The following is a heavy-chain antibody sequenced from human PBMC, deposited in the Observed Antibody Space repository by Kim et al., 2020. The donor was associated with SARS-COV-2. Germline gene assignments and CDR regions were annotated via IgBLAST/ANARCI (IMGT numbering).Heavy chain of an antibody. Sequence: GGSLRLSCAASGFTLSSYWMHWVRQPPGKGLIWVSRINGDGSNTHYADSVKGRFTISRDNAKNTLYLQMNNLRADDTAVYYCVRAFDYWGQGTLVTVSS. J-gene: IGHJ4*02. CDR1: GFTLSSYW. CDR3: VRAFDY. V-gene: IGHV3-74*01. CDR2: INGDGSNT.